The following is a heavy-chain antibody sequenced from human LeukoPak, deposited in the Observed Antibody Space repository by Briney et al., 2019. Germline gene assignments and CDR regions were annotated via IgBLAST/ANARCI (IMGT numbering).Heavy chain of an antibody. D-gene: IGHD6-19*01. V-gene: IGHV3-23*01. CDR3: AKGIYSSGWSYFDY. CDR1: GFTVSNYA. CDR2: ISGGGDIT. Sequence: GGSLRLSCAASGFTVSNYAMSWVRQAPGKGLEWVSAISGGGDITFYADSVKGRFTISRDTSKNTLHLQMNSLRAEDTAVYYCAKGIYSSGWSYFDYWGHGTLVTVSS. J-gene: IGHJ4*01.